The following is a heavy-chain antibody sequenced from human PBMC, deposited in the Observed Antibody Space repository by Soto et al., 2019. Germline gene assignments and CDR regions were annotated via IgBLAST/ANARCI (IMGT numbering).Heavy chain of an antibody. D-gene: IGHD2-2*01. CDR2: IYHTGNT. CDR3: ARVERTLSTPFAYGMDV. CDR1: GGSFSGYS. V-gene: IGHV4-30-2*01. Sequence: SETLSLTCAVYGGSFSGYSWIWIRQPPGKGLEWIGYIYHTGNTFYNPSLQSRVTISVDQSKNQFSLSLGSVAAADTAMYYCARVERTLSTPFAYGMDVWGQGTTVTVSS. J-gene: IGHJ6*02.